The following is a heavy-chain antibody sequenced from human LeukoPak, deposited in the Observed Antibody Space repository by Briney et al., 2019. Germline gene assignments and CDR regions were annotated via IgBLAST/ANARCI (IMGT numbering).Heavy chain of an antibody. CDR2: IIPILGIA. CDR3: ARGGVYGSGSYWDY. V-gene: IGHV1-69*04. D-gene: IGHD3-10*01. Sequence: GSSVKVSCKASRGTFSSYAISWVRQAPGQGLEWMGRIIPILGIANYAQKFQGRVTITADKSTSTAYMELSSLRSEDTAVYYCARGGVYGSGSYWDYWGQGTLVTVSS. J-gene: IGHJ4*02. CDR1: RGTFSSYA.